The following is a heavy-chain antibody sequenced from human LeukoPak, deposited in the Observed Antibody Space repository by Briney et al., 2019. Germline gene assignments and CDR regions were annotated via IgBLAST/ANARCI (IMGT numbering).Heavy chain of an antibody. CDR3: AKDLSLFGYSYGD. D-gene: IGHD5-18*01. Sequence: TGGSLGLSCAASGFTFSSYGMHWVRQAPGKGLEWVAFIRYDGSNKYYADSVKGRFTISRDNSKNTLYLQMNSLRAEDTAVYYCAKDLSLFGYSYGDWGQGTLVTVSS. CDR2: IRYDGSNK. CDR1: GFTFSSYG. V-gene: IGHV3-30*02. J-gene: IGHJ4*02.